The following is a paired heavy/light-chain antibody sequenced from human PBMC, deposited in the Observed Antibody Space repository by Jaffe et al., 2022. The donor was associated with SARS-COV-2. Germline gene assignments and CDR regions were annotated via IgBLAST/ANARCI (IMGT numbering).Heavy chain of an antibody. CDR2: IYTSGST. V-gene: IGHV4-61*02. J-gene: IGHJ6*02. D-gene: IGHD6-13*01. CDR3: ARESSLGEQQLVPYYYYYGMDV. Sequence: QVQLQESGPGLVKPSQTLSLTCTVSGGSISSGSYYWSWIRQPAGKGLEWIGRIYTSGSTNYNPSLKSRVTISVDTSKNQFSLKLSSVTAADTAVYYCARESSLGEQQLVPYYYYYGMDVWGQGTTVTVSS. CDR1: GGSISSGSYY.
Light chain of an antibody. CDR2: KDS. Sequence: SYELTQPPSVSVSPGQTARITCSGDALPKQYAYWYQQKPGQAPVLVIYKDSERPSGIPERFSGSSSGTTVTLTISGVQAEDEADYYCQSADSSGTSYVVFGGGTKLTVL. J-gene: IGLJ2*01. V-gene: IGLV3-25*03. CDR1: ALPKQY. CDR3: QSADSSGTSYVV.